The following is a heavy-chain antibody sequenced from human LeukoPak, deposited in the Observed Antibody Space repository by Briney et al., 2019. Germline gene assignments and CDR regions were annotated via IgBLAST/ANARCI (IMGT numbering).Heavy chain of an antibody. CDR3: AKGGLWDTAMVL. V-gene: IGHV3-11*01. J-gene: IGHJ4*02. CDR2: IGSSDSNI. Sequence: PGGSLRLSCAASGFILSDYYMSWIRQAPGKGLEWVSYIGSSDSNIKYADSVKGRFTLSRDNAKNPLYLQMNSLRIEDTAVYYCAKGGLWDTAMVLWGQGTLVTVSS. CDR1: GFILSDYY. D-gene: IGHD5-18*01.